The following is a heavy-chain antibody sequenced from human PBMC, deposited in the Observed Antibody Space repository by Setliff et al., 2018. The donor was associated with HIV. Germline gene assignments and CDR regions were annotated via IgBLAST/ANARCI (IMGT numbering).Heavy chain of an antibody. J-gene: IGHJ1*01. D-gene: IGHD2-15*01. CDR2: IYHSGNT. Sequence: SETLSLTCAVSGYSISSGYFWGWIRQPPGEGLEWIGSIYHSGNTYYNPSLKSRVTISVDTSKNQFSLKLSSVTAADTAVYYCARVVVVAATPEYFQHWGQGTLVTVSS. CDR3: ARVVVVAATPEYFQH. V-gene: IGHV4-38-2*01. CDR1: GYSISSGYF.